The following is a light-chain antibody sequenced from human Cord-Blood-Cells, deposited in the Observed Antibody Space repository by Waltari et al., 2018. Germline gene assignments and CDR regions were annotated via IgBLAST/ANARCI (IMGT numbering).Light chain of an antibody. J-gene: IGKJ2*03. CDR1: QSISSY. CDR3: QQSYSTPHS. Sequence: DIQMPQSPSSLSQSVGDRVPITCRASQSISSYLNWYQQKPGKAPKLLIYAASSLQSGVPSRFSGSGSGTDFTLTISSLQPEDFATYYCQQSYSTPHSFGQGTKLEIK. V-gene: IGKV1-39*01. CDR2: AAS.